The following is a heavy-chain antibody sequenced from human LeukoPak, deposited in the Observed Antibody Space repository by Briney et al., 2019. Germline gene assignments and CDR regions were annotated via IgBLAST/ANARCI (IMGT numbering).Heavy chain of an antibody. CDR2: ISGSGGST. D-gene: IGHD3-22*01. Sequence: GGSLRLSCAASGFTVSSNYMSWVRQAPGKGLEWVSAISGSGGSTYYADSVKGRFTISRDNSKNTLYLQMNSLRAEDTAVYYCAKDPISPYYYDSSGYFDYWGQGTLVTVSS. CDR3: AKDPISPYYYDSSGYFDY. CDR1: GFTVSSNY. J-gene: IGHJ4*02. V-gene: IGHV3-23*01.